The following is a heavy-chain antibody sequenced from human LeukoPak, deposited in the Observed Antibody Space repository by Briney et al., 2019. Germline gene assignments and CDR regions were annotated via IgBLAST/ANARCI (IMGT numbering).Heavy chain of an antibody. V-gene: IGHV4-38-2*02. D-gene: IGHD3-22*01. CDR3: ARSDTMIVVALDY. CDR1: GYSISSGYY. CDR2: IHQSGSV. Sequence: SETLSLTCTVSGYSISSGYYWGWIRQPPGKGLEWIGNIHQSGSVYYNPSVKSRVSISMDTSKNQFSLKLSSVTAADTAVYYCARSDTMIVVALDYWGQGTLVTVSS. J-gene: IGHJ4*02.